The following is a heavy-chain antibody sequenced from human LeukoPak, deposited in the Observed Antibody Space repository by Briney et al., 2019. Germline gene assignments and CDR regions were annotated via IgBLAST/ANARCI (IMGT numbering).Heavy chain of an antibody. CDR3: ARQTTVISFDY. D-gene: IGHD4-17*01. V-gene: IGHV4-30-4*01. Sequence: SQTLSLTCTVSGGSISSGDYYWTWIRQPPGKGLEWMGYIFYSGSMYYNPSLKSRLTISVDTSENQFSLKLRSVTAADTAVYYCARQTTVISFDYWSQGALVTVSS. J-gene: IGHJ4*02. CDR1: GGSISSGDYY. CDR2: IFYSGSM.